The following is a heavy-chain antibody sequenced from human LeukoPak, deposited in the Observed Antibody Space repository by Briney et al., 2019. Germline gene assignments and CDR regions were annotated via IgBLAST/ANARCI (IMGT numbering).Heavy chain of an antibody. CDR2: IYYSGST. J-gene: IGHJ6*02. V-gene: IGHV4-28*01. CDR3: ASPGYCTGGSCVPV. D-gene: IGHD2-15*01. Sequence: PETLSLTCAVSGYSISSSNWWGWIRQPPGKGLEWIGYIYYSGSTYYNPSLKSRVTMSVDTSENQFSLKLSSVTAVDTAVYYCASPGYCTGGSCVPVWGQGTTVTVSS. CDR1: GYSISSSNW.